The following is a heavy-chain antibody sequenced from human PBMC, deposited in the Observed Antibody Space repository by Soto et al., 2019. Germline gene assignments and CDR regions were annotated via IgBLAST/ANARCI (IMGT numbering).Heavy chain of an antibody. CDR2: IIPILGIA. D-gene: IGHD3-22*01. Sequence: QVQLVQSGAEVKKPGSSVKVSCKASGGTFSSYTISWVRQAPGQGLEWMGRIIPILGIANYAQKFQGRVTITADKSTSTAYMELSSLRSEDTAGYYCASRGGDSSGYYLDYWGQGTLVTVSS. CDR3: ASRGGDSSGYYLDY. V-gene: IGHV1-69*02. J-gene: IGHJ4*02. CDR1: GGTFSSYT.